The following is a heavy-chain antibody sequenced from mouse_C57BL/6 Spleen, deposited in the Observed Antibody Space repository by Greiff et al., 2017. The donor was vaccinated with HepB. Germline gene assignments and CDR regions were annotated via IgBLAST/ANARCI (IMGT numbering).Heavy chain of an antibody. Sequence: EVQVVESGGGLVKPGGSLKLSCAASGFTFSDYGMHWVRQAPEKGLEWVAYISSGSSTIYYADTVKGRFTISRDNAKNTLFLQMTSLRSEDTAMYYCAREGAYYSNPAWFAYWGQGTLVTVSA. V-gene: IGHV5-17*01. CDR2: ISSGSSTI. CDR1: GFTFSDYG. D-gene: IGHD2-5*01. J-gene: IGHJ3*01. CDR3: AREGAYYSNPAWFAY.